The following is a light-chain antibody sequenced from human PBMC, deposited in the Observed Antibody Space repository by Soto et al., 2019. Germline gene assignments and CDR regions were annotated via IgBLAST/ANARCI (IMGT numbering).Light chain of an antibody. CDR3: QAWDSSTAV. V-gene: IGLV3-1*01. J-gene: IGLJ2*01. Sequence: SYELTQPPSVSVSPGQTASITCSGDGLGNKYACWYQQKPGQSPVLVIYQDDMRPSGIPERFSGSNSGNTATLTISGTQAMGEADYYCQAWDSSTAVFGGGTKLTVL. CDR1: GLGNKY. CDR2: QDD.